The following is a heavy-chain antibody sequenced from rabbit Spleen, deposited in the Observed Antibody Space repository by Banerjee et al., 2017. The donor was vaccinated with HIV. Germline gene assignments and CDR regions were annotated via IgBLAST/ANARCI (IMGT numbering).Heavy chain of an antibody. Sequence: QEQLEESGGGLVQPEGTLTLTCTASGIDFSRNTMCWVRQAPGKGLEWIACIYGGGSGTTYFANWAKGRFAISKTSSTTVTLQMTSLTAADTATYFCARDTSSSFSSYGMDLWGQGTLVTVS. D-gene: IGHD1-1*01. CDR3: ARDTSSSFSSYGMDL. J-gene: IGHJ6*01. CDR2: IYGGGSGTT. CDR1: GIDFSRNT. V-gene: IGHV1S45*01.